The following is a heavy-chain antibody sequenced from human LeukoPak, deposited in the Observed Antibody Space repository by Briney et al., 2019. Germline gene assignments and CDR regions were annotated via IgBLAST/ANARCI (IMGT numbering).Heavy chain of an antibody. Sequence: GRSLRLSCAASGFTFRSYGMHCVRQAPGKGLEWVAVISDDGSNKKYADSVKGRFTISRDNSNNTLFPQMNSLRAEDTAVYYCAKDRETTASGTFGYWGQGALVTVSS. J-gene: IGHJ4*02. CDR3: AKDRETTASGTFGY. V-gene: IGHV3-30*18. D-gene: IGHD6-13*01. CDR2: ISDDGSNK. CDR1: GFTFRSYG.